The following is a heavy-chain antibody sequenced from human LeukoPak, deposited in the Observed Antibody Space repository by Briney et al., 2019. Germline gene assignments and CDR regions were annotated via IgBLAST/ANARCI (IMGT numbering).Heavy chain of an antibody. CDR3: AKGPGRITFGGVIAQKTEYFQH. D-gene: IGHD3-16*02. CDR2: ISGSGGST. J-gene: IGHJ1*01. CDR1: GFTFEDFG. Sequence: GGSLRLSCVASGFTFEDFGMSWVRQAPGKGLEWVSAISGSGGSTYYADSVKGRFTISRDNSKNTLYLQMNSLRAEDTAVYYCAKGPGRITFGGVIAQKTEYFQHWGQGTLVTVSS. V-gene: IGHV3-23*01.